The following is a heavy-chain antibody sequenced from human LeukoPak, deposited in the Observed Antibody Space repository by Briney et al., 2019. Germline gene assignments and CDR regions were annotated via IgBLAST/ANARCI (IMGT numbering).Heavy chain of an antibody. V-gene: IGHV3-23*01. Sequence: PGGSLRLSCEASGFTFSSYAMNWVRQAPGKGLAWVSSISGSGYSTYYADSVKGRFTISRDNSKNTLYLQMNSLRADDTAIFYCAKDFPPWSGPNAFDIWGQGTMVTVSS. J-gene: IGHJ3*02. D-gene: IGHD3-3*01. CDR1: GFTFSSYA. CDR3: AKDFPPWSGPNAFDI. CDR2: ISGSGYST.